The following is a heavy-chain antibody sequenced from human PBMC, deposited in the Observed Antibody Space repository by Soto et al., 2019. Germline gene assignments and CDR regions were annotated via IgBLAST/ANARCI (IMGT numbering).Heavy chain of an antibody. CDR1: GLPFTTYG. CDR2: ISYDGTNK. D-gene: IGHD3-10*01. Sequence: QVQLVESGGGVVQPGRSLRLCCAASGLPFTTYGMHWVREGPGKGLEWVAVISYDGTNKYYADSVKGRFTISRDNSKNTLYLQMNSLRPEDTALYYCVGGQYYFDYRGQGTLVTVSS. V-gene: IGHV3-30*03. J-gene: IGHJ4*02. CDR3: VGGQYYFDY.